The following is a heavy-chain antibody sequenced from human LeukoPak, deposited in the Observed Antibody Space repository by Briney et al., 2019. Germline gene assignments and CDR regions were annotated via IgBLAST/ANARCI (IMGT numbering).Heavy chain of an antibody. CDR2: ISSSGSTI. V-gene: IGHV3-11*01. CDR3: TTTVLDLRRLVVITLDV. Sequence: PGGSLRLSCAASGFTFSDYYMSWIRQAPGKGLEWVSYISSSGSTIYYADSVKGRFTISRDNAKNSLYLQMNSLKTEDTAVYYCTTTVLDLRRLVVITLDVWGKGTTVIVSS. J-gene: IGHJ6*04. D-gene: IGHD3-22*01. CDR1: GFTFSDYY.